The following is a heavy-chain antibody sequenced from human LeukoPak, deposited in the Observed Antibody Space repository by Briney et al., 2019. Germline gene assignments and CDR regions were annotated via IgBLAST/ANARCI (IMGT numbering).Heavy chain of an antibody. J-gene: IGHJ5*02. D-gene: IGHD2-2*01. CDR3: AREGCSSTSCFPRRWFDP. Sequence: GASVKVSCKASGYTFTGYYMHWVRQAPGQGLEWMGWINPNSDGTNYAQKLQGRVTMTRDTSISTAYMELSRLRSDDTAVYYCAREGCSSTSCFPRRWFDPWGQGTLVTVSS. CDR2: INPNSDGT. CDR1: GYTFTGYY. V-gene: IGHV1-2*02.